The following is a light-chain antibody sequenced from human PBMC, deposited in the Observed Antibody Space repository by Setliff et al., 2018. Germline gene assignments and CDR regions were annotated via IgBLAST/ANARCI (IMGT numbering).Light chain of an antibody. J-gene: IGLJ2*01. CDR2: DVY. V-gene: IGLV2-11*01. Sequence: QSVLTQPRSVSGSPGQSVTISCTVTRNDIAAFDFVSWYQQHPGKAPKLLISDVYKRPSGVPDRFSGSKSGNTASLTISGLQAEDEADYFCSSYADSDTSVLFGGGTKVTVL. CDR1: RNDIAAFDF. CDR3: SSYADSDTSVL.